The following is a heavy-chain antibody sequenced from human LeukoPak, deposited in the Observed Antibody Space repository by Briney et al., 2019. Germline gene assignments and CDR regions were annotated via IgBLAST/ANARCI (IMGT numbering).Heavy chain of an antibody. V-gene: IGHV4-59*01. Sequence: SETLSLTCTVSGGSISSYYWSWIRQPPGKGLEWIGYIYYSGSTNYNPSLKSRVTISVDTSKNQFSLKLSSVAAADTAVYYCAGDLVGAPFGVNYWGQGTLVTVSS. J-gene: IGHJ4*02. CDR2: IYYSGST. CDR3: AGDLVGAPFGVNY. D-gene: IGHD1-26*01. CDR1: GGSISSYY.